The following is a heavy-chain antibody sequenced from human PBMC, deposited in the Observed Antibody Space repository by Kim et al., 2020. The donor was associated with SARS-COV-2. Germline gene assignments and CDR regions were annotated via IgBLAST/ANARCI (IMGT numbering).Heavy chain of an antibody. D-gene: IGHD3-10*01. CDR1: GYTFTGYY. CDR2: INPNSGGT. CDR3: ARGRTMVRGVFPY. Sequence: ASVKVSCKASGYTFTGYYMHWVRQAPGQGLEWMGWINPNSGGTNYAQKFQGRVTMTRDTSISTAYMELSRLRSDDTAVYYCARGRTMVRGVFPYWGQGTLVTVSS. J-gene: IGHJ4*02. V-gene: IGHV1-2*02.